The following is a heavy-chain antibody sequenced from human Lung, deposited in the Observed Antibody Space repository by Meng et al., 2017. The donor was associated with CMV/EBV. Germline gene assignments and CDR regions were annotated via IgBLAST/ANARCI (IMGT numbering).Heavy chain of an antibody. CDR3: ASGTPGRSYCDY. CDR2: FVNYVDT. V-gene: IGHV1-18*01. Sequence: QLQLVQSGAEVKKPGASVRVSCKASGYTFGSYGICWVRQAPGQGLEWMGWFVNYVDTYPAPKFQGRVTMTTDTHTNTAFMELRSLTSDDTAVYYCASGTPGRSYCDYWGQGTLVTVSS. D-gene: IGHD2-15*01. J-gene: IGHJ4*02. CDR1: GYTFGSYG.